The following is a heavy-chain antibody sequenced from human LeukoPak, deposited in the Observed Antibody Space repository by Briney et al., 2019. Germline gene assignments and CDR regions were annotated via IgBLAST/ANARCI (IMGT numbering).Heavy chain of an antibody. CDR1: GFTFSSYW. CDR3: ASSSGYYYIDY. Sequence: GGPLRLSCAASGFTFSSYWMSWVRQAPGKGLERVANIKQDGSEKYYVDSVKGRFTISRDNAKNSLYLQMNSLRAEDAAVYYCASSSGYYYIDYWGQGTLVTVSS. J-gene: IGHJ4*02. CDR2: IKQDGSEK. V-gene: IGHV3-7*01. D-gene: IGHD3-22*01.